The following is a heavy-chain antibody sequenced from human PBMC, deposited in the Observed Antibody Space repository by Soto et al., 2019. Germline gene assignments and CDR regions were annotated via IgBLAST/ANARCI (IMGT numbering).Heavy chain of an antibody. CDR2: IVYDGGKI. V-gene: IGHV3-30-3*01. J-gene: IGHJ4*02. CDR1: GFTFSTYT. Sequence: QVQLVESGGAVVQPGRSLRLSCAASGFTFSTYTMHWVRQAPGKGLEWVALIVYDGGKIHYADSVKGRVTISRDNSKNTLSLQMNRLPAEDTGIYYCASRAVPGYCYGEVFAYWGQGTLVTVSS. D-gene: IGHD5-18*01. CDR3: ASRAVPGYCYGEVFAY.